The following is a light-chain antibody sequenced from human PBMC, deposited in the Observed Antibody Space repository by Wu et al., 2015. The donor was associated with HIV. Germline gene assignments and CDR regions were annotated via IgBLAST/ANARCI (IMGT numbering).Light chain of an antibody. CDR2: DAS. J-gene: IGKJ5*01. CDR1: RCVSSA. CDR3: QQHANWPLT. V-gene: IGKV3-11*01. Sequence: EIVLTQSPAALSVSPGERATLSCRASRCVSSAVAWYQQKPGQAPRLLIYDASNRATGIPARFTGGGSGTDYTLTISSLEPEDFAIYYCQQHANWPLTFGQGTRLEIK.